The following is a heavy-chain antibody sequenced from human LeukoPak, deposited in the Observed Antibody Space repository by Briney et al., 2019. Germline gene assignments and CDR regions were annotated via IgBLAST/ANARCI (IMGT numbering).Heavy chain of an antibody. CDR3: AKDMAAYYYASGNIDY. J-gene: IGHJ4*02. CDR1: GFTFSSHW. V-gene: IGHV3-7*03. CDR2: IKKDGSEK. Sequence: GGSLRLSCAASGFTFSSHWMSWVRQAPGKGLEWVANIKKDGSEKYYVDAVKGRFTISRDNSKNSLYLQMNSLRAEDTALYYCAKDMAAYYYASGNIDYWGQGTLVTVSS. D-gene: IGHD3-10*01.